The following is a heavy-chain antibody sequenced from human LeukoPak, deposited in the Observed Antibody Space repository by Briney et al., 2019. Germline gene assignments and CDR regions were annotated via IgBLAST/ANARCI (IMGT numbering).Heavy chain of an antibody. V-gene: IGHV3-33*01. CDR2: IWYDGSNK. J-gene: IGHJ4*02. D-gene: IGHD3-22*01. CDR3: ARHRHIYDSRSTGDY. Sequence: GGSLRLSCAASGFTFSSYGMHWVRQAPGKGLEWVAVIWYDGSNKYYVDSVKGRFTISRDNSKNTLYLQMNSLRAEDTAVYYCARHRHIYDSRSTGDYWGQGTLVTVSS. CDR1: GFTFSSYG.